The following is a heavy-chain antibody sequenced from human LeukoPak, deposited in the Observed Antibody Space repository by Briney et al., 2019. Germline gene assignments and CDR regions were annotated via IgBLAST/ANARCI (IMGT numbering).Heavy chain of an antibody. CDR3: ASCLAAGHYYYMDV. CDR1: GGSISSSSYY. Sequence: SETLSLTCTVSGGSISSSSYYWGWIRQPPGKGLEWIGSIYYSGSTYYNPSLKSRVTISVDTSKNQFSLKLSSVTAADTAVYYCASCLAAGHYYYMDVWGKGTTVTVSS. CDR2: IYYSGST. V-gene: IGHV4-39*07. J-gene: IGHJ6*03. D-gene: IGHD6-13*01.